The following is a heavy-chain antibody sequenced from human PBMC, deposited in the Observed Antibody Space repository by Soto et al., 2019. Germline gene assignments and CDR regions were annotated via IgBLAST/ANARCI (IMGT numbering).Heavy chain of an antibody. CDR2: INAGYGNT. V-gene: IGHV1-3*01. CDR1: GYTFTSYA. D-gene: IGHD3-3*01. CDR3: ARDRYDCDAFDI. Sequence: ASVKVSCKASGYTFTSYAMHWVRQAPGQRLEWMGWINAGYGNTKYSQKFQGRVTITRDTSASTAYMELSSLRSEDTAVYYCARDRYDCDAFDIWGQGTMVTVSS. J-gene: IGHJ3*02.